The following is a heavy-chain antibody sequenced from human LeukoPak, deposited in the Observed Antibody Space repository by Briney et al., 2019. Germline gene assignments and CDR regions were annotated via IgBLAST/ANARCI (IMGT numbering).Heavy chain of an antibody. CDR3: ARDRGDYVFFDY. D-gene: IGHD4-17*01. CDR2: INPSGGST. Sequence: GASVKVSCKASGYTFTSYYMHWVRQAPGQGLEWMGIINPSGGSTSYAQKFQGRVTTTRDTSTSTVYMELSSLRSEDTAVYYCARDRGDYVFFDYWGQGTLVTVSS. J-gene: IGHJ4*02. CDR1: GYTFTSYY. V-gene: IGHV1-46*01.